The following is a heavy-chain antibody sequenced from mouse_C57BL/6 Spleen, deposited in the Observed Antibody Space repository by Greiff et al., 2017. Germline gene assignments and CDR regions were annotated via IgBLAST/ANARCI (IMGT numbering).Heavy chain of an antibody. CDR2: INPNNGGT. J-gene: IGHJ4*01. Sequence: VQLQQSGPELVKPGASVKIPCKASGYTFTDYNMDWVKQSHGKSLEWIGDINPNNGGTIYNQKFKGKAKLTVDKSSSTAYMELRSLTSEDTAVYYGAILRRRDYYAMDYWGQGTSVTVSS. D-gene: IGHD2-12*01. CDR1: GYTFTDYN. V-gene: IGHV1-18*01. CDR3: AILRRRDYYAMDY.